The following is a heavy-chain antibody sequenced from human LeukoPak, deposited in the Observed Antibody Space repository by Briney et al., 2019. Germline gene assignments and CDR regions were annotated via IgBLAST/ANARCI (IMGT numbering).Heavy chain of an antibody. CDR2: IYSGGST. V-gene: IGHV3-66*01. CDR1: GFTVSSNY. CDR3: ARVSDYGDNYYFDY. D-gene: IGHD4-17*01. J-gene: IGHJ4*02. Sequence: GGSLRLYCAASGFTVSSNYMSWVRQAPGKGLEWVSVIYSGGSTYYADSVKGRFTISRDNSKNTLYLQMNSLRAEDTAVYYCARVSDYGDNYYFDYWGQGTLVTVSS.